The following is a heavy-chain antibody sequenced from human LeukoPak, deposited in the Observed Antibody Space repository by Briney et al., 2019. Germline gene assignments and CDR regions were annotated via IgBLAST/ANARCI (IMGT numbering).Heavy chain of an antibody. CDR1: GFTFSSYG. CDR2: ISYDGSNK. J-gene: IGHJ5*02. CDR3: ARPTGSSNNWFDP. D-gene: IGHD1-1*01. Sequence: GGSLRLSCAASGFTFSSYGMHWVRQAPGKGLEWVAVISYDGSNKYYADSVKGRFTISRDNSKNTLYLQMNSLRVEDTAVYYCARPTGSSNNWFDPWGQGTLVTVSS. V-gene: IGHV3-30*03.